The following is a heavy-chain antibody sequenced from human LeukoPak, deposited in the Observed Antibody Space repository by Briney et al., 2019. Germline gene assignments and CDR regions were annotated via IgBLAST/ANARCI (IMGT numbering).Heavy chain of an antibody. CDR1: GFTFSDYY. CDR2: ISSSGSTI. D-gene: IGHD3-16*01. CDR3: ATPWGRWPKNGMDV. V-gene: IGHV3-11*04. Sequence: KSGGSLRLSCTASGFTFSDYYMSWIRQAPGKGLEWVSYISSSGSTIYYADSVKGRFTISRDNAKNSLYLQMNSLRAEDTAVYYCATPWGRWPKNGMDVWGQGTTVTVSS. J-gene: IGHJ6*02.